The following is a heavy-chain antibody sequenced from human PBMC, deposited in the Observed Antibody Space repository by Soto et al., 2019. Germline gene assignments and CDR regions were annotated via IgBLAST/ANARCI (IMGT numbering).Heavy chain of an antibody. V-gene: IGHV3-66*01. CDR2: IYSGGST. CDR3: ARGTGVVIIRGQYFQH. D-gene: IGHD3-3*01. Sequence: EVQLVESGGGLVQPGGSLRLSCAASGFTVSSNYMSWVRQAPGKGLEWVSVIYSGGSTYYADSVKGRFTISRDNSKNTLNLQMNSLRAEDTAVYYCARGTGVVIIRGQYFQHWGQGTLVTVSS. J-gene: IGHJ1*01. CDR1: GFTVSSNY.